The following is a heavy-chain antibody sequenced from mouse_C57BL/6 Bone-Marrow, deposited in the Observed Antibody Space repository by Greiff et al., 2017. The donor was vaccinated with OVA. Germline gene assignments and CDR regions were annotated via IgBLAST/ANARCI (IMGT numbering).Heavy chain of an antibody. Sequence: VKLQESGAELVRPGASVKLSCKASGYTFTDYYINWVKQRPGQGLEWIARIYPGSGNTYYNEKFKGQATLTAEKSSSTAYMQLSSLTSEDSAVYFCARGPTVGYFDVWGTGTTVTVSS. CDR2: IYPGSGNT. D-gene: IGHD1-1*01. V-gene: IGHV1-76*01. CDR3: ARGPTVGYFDV. CDR1: GYTFTDYY. J-gene: IGHJ1*03.